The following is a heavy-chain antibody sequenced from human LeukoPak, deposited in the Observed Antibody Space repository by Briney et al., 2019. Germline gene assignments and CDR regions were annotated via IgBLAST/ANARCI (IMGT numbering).Heavy chain of an antibody. J-gene: IGHJ5*02. CDR1: GFTFSSYD. Sequence: GGSLRLSCAASGFTFSSYDMHWVRQATRKGLEWVSAIGTAGDTYYPGSVKGRFTISRENAKNSLYLQMNSLRAGDTAVYYCARGVAAAGTGSWFDPWGQGTLVTVSS. CDR3: ARGVAAAGTGSWFDP. V-gene: IGHV3-13*01. D-gene: IGHD6-13*01. CDR2: IGTAGDT.